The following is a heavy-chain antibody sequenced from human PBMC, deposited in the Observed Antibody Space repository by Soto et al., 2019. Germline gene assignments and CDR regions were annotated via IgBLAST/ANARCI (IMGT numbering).Heavy chain of an antibody. CDR3: ARSSSTWGPDY. V-gene: IGHV3-33*01. CDR1: GFTFSRYG. D-gene: IGHD7-27*01. J-gene: IGHJ4*02. Sequence: QVQLVESGGGVVQPGRSLRLSCAAAGFTFSRYGMHWVRQAPGKGLEWVAVIWYDGSNKYYADSVKGRFTISRDNSKNTLYLQMNSLRAEDTAVYYCARSSSTWGPDYWGQGTLVTVSS. CDR2: IWYDGSNK.